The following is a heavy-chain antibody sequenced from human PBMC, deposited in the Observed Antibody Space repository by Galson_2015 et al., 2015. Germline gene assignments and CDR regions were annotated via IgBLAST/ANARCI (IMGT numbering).Heavy chain of an antibody. V-gene: IGHV3-53*01. CDR3: ARAFLKGKFDS. Sequence: SLRLSCAASGFTVSSDYMTWGRQTPGKGLEWVSVIYSSGSTYYADSVKGRFTISRDNSKNTLYLQMNSLRAEDTAVYYCARAFLKGKFDSWGQETLVTVSS. CDR2: IYSSGST. J-gene: IGHJ4*02. CDR1: GFTVSSDY.